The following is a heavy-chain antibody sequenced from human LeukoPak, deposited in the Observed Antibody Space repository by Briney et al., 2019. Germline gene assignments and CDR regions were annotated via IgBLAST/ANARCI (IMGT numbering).Heavy chain of an antibody. V-gene: IGHV1-69*06. Sequence: ASVKVSCKASGGTCSSYAISWVRQAPGQGLEWMGGIIPIFGTANYAQKFQGRVTITADKSTSTAYMELSSLRSEDTAVYYCARAGGPLFDGNYYYGMDVWGKGTTVTVSS. CDR1: GGTCSSYA. D-gene: IGHD2-8*02. CDR3: ARAGGPLFDGNYYYGMDV. CDR2: IIPIFGTA. J-gene: IGHJ6*04.